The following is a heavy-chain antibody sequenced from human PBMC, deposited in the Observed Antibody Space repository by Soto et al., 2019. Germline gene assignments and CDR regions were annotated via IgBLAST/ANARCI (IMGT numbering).Heavy chain of an antibody. CDR2: IGGDGEST. CDR1: GGSISSGGYY. J-gene: IGHJ5*02. V-gene: IGHV3-23*01. CDR3: AKVGGFDP. Sequence: ETLSLTCTVSGGSISSGGYYWSWVRQIPGKGLECVSAIGGDGESTHYADSVKGRFTISRDNSKNTLYLQLNSLRVEDTAVYYCAKVGGFDPWGQGTLVTVSS. D-gene: IGHD4-17*01.